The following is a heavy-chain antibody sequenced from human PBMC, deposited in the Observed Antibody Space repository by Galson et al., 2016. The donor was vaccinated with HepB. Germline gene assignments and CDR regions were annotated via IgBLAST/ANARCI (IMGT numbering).Heavy chain of an antibody. CDR1: GFTFSSYA. D-gene: IGHD6-19*01. CDR3: AKLRRQWLDFDH. V-gene: IGHV3-23*01. Sequence: SLRLSCAASGFTFSSYAMTWVRQAPGKGLEWVSAISSSGGDTLYADSVKGRFTISRDNSKNTLWLQVNSLRVEDTAVYFCAKLRRQWLDFDHWGQGALVTVSS. CDR2: ISSSGGDT. J-gene: IGHJ4*02.